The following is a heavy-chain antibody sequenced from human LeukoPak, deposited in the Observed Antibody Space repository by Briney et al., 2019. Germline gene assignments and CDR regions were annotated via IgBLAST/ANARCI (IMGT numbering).Heavy chain of an antibody. CDR2: INPSGGST. V-gene: IGHV1-46*01. J-gene: IGHJ5*02. CDR1: GYTFTSYY. CDR3: ARSKAGQYYYGSGSRWFDP. Sequence: ASVKVSCKASGYTFTSYYMHWVRQAPGQGLEWMGIINPSGGSTSYAQKFQGRVTMTRDMSTSTVYMELSSLRSEDTAVYYCARSKAGQYYYGSGSRWFDPWGQGTLVTVSS. D-gene: IGHD3-10*01.